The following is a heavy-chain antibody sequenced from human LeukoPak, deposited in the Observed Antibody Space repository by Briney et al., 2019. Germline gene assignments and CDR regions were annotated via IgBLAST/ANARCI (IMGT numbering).Heavy chain of an antibody. Sequence: PGGSLRLSCAASGFTFSDYYMSWVRQAPGKGLEWVSYISSSSSTIYYADSVKGRFTISRDNAKNSLYLQMNSLRAEDTAVYYCARDLSLFYSSSWYGNWGQGTPVTVSS. J-gene: IGHJ4*02. CDR3: ARDLSLFYSSSWYGN. CDR1: GFTFSDYY. D-gene: IGHD6-13*01. CDR2: ISSSSSTI. V-gene: IGHV3-11*04.